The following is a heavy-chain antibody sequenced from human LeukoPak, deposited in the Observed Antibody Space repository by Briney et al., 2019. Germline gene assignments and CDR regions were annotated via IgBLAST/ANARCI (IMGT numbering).Heavy chain of an antibody. CDR2: INTNTGNP. CDR1: GYTFTSYA. J-gene: IGHJ6*02. V-gene: IGHV7-4-1*02. Sequence: ASVEVSCKASGYTFTSYAMNWVRQAPGQGLEWMGWINTNTGNPTYAQGFTGRFVFSLDTSVSAAYLQISSLKAEDTAVYYCAKAAAGTYYYYYGMDVWGQGTTVTVSS. D-gene: IGHD6-13*01. CDR3: AKAAAGTYYYYYGMDV.